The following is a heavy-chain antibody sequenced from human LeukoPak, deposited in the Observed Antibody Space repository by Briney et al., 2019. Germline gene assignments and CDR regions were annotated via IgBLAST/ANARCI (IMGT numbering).Heavy chain of an antibody. CDR3: ARDHYYDRAGGYNY. D-gene: IGHD3-22*01. Sequence: GRSLRLSCAASGFTFSSYAMHWVRQAPGKGLEWVAVISYDGSNKYYADSVKGRFTISRDNAKNSLYLQMNSLRAEDTAVYYCARDHYYDRAGGYNYWGQGTLVTVSS. CDR1: GFTFSSYA. J-gene: IGHJ4*02. CDR2: ISYDGSNK. V-gene: IGHV3-30-3*01.